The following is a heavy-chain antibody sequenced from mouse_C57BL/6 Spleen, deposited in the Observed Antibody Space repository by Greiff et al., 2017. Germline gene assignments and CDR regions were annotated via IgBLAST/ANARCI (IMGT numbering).Heavy chain of an antibody. V-gene: IGHV1-50*01. CDR3: ARTTTVVEGDWYFDV. Sequence: VQLQQPGAELVKPGASVKLSCKASGYTFTSYWMQWVKQRPGQGLEWIGEIDPSDSYTNYNQKFKGKATLTVDTSSSTAYMQLSSLTSEDSAVYYCARTTTVVEGDWYFDVWGTGTTVTVAS. J-gene: IGHJ1*03. CDR2: IDPSDSYT. CDR1: GYTFTSYW. D-gene: IGHD1-1*01.